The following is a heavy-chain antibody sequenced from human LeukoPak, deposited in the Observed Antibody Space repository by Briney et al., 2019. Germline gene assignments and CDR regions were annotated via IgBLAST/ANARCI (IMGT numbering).Heavy chain of an antibody. V-gene: IGHV3-48*03. CDR2: ISSSGTTI. CDR3: AREDQAASDY. Sequence: PGGSLRLSCAASGFTFRLYEMNWVRRAPGKGLQWVSYISSSGTTIKYGDSVKGRFTISRDNARNSLYLQMSSLRVEDTAVYYCAREDQAASDYWGQGTLVTASS. CDR1: GFTFRLYE. J-gene: IGHJ4*02.